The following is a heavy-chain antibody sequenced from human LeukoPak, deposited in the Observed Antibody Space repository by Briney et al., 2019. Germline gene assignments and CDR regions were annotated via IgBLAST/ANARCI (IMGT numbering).Heavy chain of an antibody. J-gene: IGHJ4*02. D-gene: IGHD2-2*01. V-gene: IGHV3-48*03. Sequence: GGSLRLSCAASGFPFSSYEMNWVRQAPGRGLEWISYISSSGSTIYYADSVKGRFTISRDNAKNSLYLQMNSLRAEDTSVYYCVREYCSSTSCSFDYWGQGALVTVSS. CDR3: VREYCSSTSCSFDY. CDR2: ISSSGSTI. CDR1: GFPFSSYE.